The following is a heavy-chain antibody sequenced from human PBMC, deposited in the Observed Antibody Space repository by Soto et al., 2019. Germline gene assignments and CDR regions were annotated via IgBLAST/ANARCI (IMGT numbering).Heavy chain of an antibody. V-gene: IGHV4-59*01. J-gene: IGHJ4*02. D-gene: IGHD2-15*01. CDR1: GGSIGYDY. Sequence: QVQLQESGPGLVKPSETLSLTCTVSGGSIGYDYWTWIRQPPGKGLEWIAYVYYTGSAPYNASLKSLVTISVDTSKNQISLKVNSVTAADTAVYYCARGRGDARGTRFDYWGQGILVTVSS. CDR2: VYYTGSA. CDR3: ARGRGDARGTRFDY.